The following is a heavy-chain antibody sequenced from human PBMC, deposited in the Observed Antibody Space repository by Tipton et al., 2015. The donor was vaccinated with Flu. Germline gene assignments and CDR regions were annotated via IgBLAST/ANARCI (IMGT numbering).Heavy chain of an antibody. CDR3: ARDYGDYYFDH. CDR1: GSSVNSNNW. J-gene: IGHJ4*02. CDR2: VFYSGYT. D-gene: IGHD4-17*01. Sequence: SLRLSCAVSGSSVNSNNWWSWVRQPPGKGLEWIGEVFYSGYTNYNPSLKSRVTMSLDNSKNQFSLKLSSVTAADTAIYYCARDYGDYYFDHWGQGALVTVSS. V-gene: IGHV4-4*02.